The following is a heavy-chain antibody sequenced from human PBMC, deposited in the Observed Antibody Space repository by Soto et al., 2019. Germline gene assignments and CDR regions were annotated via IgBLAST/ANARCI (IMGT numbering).Heavy chain of an antibody. V-gene: IGHV4-34*01. Sequence: SETLSLTCTVSGGSISSFYWSWIRQPPGTGLEWIGEINHSGSTNYNPSLKSRVTISVDTSKNQFSLKLTSVTAADTAVYYCATYQVVENFDYWGQGTLVTVSS. CDR1: GGSISSFY. CDR3: ATYQVVENFDY. D-gene: IGHD2-2*01. CDR2: INHSGST. J-gene: IGHJ4*02.